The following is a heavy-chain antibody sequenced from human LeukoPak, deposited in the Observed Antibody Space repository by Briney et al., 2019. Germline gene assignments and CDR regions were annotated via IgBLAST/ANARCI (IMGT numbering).Heavy chain of an antibody. J-gene: IGHJ4*02. V-gene: IGHV3-48*03. D-gene: IGHD6-6*01. CDR1: GFTFSNSE. Sequence: PGGSLRLSCAASGFTFSNSEINWVRQAPGKGLEWVSYISSSDTARYYADSVKGRFTISRDNAKNSLYLQMNSLRVEDTAVYYCARGGAARPDFWGQGTLVTVSS. CDR3: ARGGAARPDF. CDR2: ISSSDTAR.